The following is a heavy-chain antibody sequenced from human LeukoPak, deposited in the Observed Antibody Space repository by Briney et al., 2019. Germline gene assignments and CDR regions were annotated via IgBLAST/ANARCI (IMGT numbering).Heavy chain of an antibody. Sequence: ASVKVSCKVSGYTLTELSMHWVRQATGQGLEWMGWMNPNSGNTGYAQKFQGRVTMTRNTSISTAYMELSSLRSEDTAVYYCARGSWYGDVWGKGTTVTISS. CDR3: ARGSWYGDV. D-gene: IGHD2-15*01. V-gene: IGHV1-8*01. CDR2: MNPNSGNT. J-gene: IGHJ6*04. CDR1: GYTLTELS.